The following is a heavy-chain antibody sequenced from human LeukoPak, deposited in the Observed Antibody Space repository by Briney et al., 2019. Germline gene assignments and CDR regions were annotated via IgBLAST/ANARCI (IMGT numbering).Heavy chain of an antibody. Sequence: PGGSLRLSCAASGFTFSSYSMNWVRQAPGKGLEWVSSISSSSSYIYYADSVEGRFTISRDNAKNSLYLQMNSLRAEDTAVYYCAALWGVMNAFDIWGQGTMVTVSS. CDR1: GFTFSSYS. D-gene: IGHD3-16*01. V-gene: IGHV3-21*01. CDR2: ISSSSSYI. J-gene: IGHJ3*02. CDR3: AALWGVMNAFDI.